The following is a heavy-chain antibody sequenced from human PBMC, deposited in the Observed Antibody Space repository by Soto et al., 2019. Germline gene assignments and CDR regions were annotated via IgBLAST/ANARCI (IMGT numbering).Heavy chain of an antibody. CDR2: INHSGST. J-gene: IGHJ4*02. CDR1: GGSFRGYD. CDR3: ARDKITGLFDY. V-gene: IGHV4-34*01. D-gene: IGHD2-8*02. Sequence: SETQAHRCTVYGGSFRGYDCTWIRQPPGTGLEWIGEINHSGSTNYNPSLKSRVTISVDTSKNQFSLKLTSVTAADMAVYYCARDKITGLFDYWGQGTLVTVSS.